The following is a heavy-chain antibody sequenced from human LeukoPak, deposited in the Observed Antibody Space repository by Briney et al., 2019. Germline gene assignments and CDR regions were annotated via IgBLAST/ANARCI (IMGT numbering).Heavy chain of an antibody. J-gene: IGHJ4*02. Sequence: PGGSLRPSCAPSGLTFSSYAMSWVCKAPGKGLEWVSAISGSGGSTYYADSVKGRFTISRDNSKNTLYLQMNSLRAEDTAVYYCAKDPEPEYSSGWYNWGQGTLVTVSS. CDR1: GLTFSSYA. CDR3: AKDPEPEYSSGWYN. D-gene: IGHD6-19*01. CDR2: ISGSGGST. V-gene: IGHV3-23*01.